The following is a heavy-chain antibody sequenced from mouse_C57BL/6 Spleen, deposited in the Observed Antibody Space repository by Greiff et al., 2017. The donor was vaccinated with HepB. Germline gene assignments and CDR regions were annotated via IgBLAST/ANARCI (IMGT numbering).Heavy chain of an antibody. J-gene: IGHJ2*01. Sequence: VQLQQSGPELVKPGASVKISCKASGYAFSSSWMNWVKQRPGKGLEWIGRIYPGDGDTNYNGKFKGKATLTADKSSSTAYMQLSSLTSEDSAVYFCARIGHYYVSSYGDYWGQSTTLTVSS. D-gene: IGHD1-1*01. CDR3: ARIGHYYVSSYGDY. CDR2: IYPGDGDT. CDR1: GYAFSSSW. V-gene: IGHV1-82*01.